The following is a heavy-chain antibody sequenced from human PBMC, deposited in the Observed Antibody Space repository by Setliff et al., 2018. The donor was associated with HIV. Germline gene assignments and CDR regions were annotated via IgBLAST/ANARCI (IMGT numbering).Heavy chain of an antibody. V-gene: IGHV4-4*09. J-gene: IGHJ5*02. Sequence: SETLSLTCTVSGGSFSDYYRSWIRQPPGKGLEWIGYIYTSGSTNYNPSLKSRVTISVDTSKNQFSLKLRSVTAADTAVYYCARVVITRVRGVISAWFDPWGQGTLVTVSS. CDR2: IYTSGST. CDR1: GGSFSDYY. D-gene: IGHD3-10*01. CDR3: ARVVITRVRGVISAWFDP.